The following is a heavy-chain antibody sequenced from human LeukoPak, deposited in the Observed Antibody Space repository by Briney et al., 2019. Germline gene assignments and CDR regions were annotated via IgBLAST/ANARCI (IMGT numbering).Heavy chain of an antibody. CDR2: IYITGST. J-gene: IGHJ5*02. CDR1: GGSMNSYY. Sequence: SETLSLTCTVSGGSMNSYYWSWIRQPAGKGLEWIGRIYITGSTNYNPSLKSRVTMSVDTSKNQSSLKLSSVTAADTAVYYCARSDYYDSIGFPTHINWFDTCGEGTLVTVSS. CDR3: ARSDYYDSIGFPTHINWFDT. D-gene: IGHD3-22*01. V-gene: IGHV4-4*07.